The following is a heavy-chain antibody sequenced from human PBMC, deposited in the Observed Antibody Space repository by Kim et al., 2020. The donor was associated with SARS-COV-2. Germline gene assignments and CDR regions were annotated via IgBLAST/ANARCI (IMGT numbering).Heavy chain of an antibody. J-gene: IGHJ6*03. V-gene: IGHV4-59*01. CDR3: ARELGYCSGGSCFHHMYV. D-gene: IGHD2-15*01. Sequence: SRVTISVDTSKNQFSLKLSSVTAADTAVYYCARELGYCSGGSCFHHMYVWGKGTTVTVSS.